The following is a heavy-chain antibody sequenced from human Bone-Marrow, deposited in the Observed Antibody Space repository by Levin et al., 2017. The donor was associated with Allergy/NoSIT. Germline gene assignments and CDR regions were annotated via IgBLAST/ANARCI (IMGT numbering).Heavy chain of an antibody. CDR1: GGTFSSYA. D-gene: IGHD3-10*01. CDR2: IIPIFGTA. J-gene: IGHJ4*02. V-gene: IGHV1-69*06. CDR3: ARDLTMVQGVGFDY. Sequence: GASVKVSCKASGGTFSSYAISWVRQAPGQGLEWMGGIIPIFGTANYAQKFQGRVTITADKSTSTAYMELSSLRSEDTAVYYCARDLTMVQGVGFDYWGQGTLVTVSS.